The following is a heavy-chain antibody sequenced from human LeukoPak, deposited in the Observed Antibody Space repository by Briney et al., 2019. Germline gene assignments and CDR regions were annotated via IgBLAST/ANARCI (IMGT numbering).Heavy chain of an antibody. CDR3: ARGEELWFDY. J-gene: IGHJ4*02. D-gene: IGHD5-18*01. CDR1: GYTFTSYY. V-gene: IGHV1-2*02. CDR2: INPDTGGA. Sequence: ASVTVSCKASGYTFTSYYIHWLRPAPGQGLAGVGLINPDTGGAKYAQKFQGRVTMTRDTSISTAYMELSRLTSDDAAVYFCARGEELWFDYWGQGTLVTISS.